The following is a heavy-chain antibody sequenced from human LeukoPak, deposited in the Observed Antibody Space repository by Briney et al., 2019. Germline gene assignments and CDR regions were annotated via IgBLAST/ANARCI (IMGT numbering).Heavy chain of an antibody. J-gene: IGHJ4*02. CDR2: IYYSGST. V-gene: IGHV4-59*01. CDR3: ARAGNYGSGSYLPDY. CDR1: GGSISSYY. D-gene: IGHD3-10*01. Sequence: SETLSLTCTVSGGSISSYYWSWIRQPPGKGLEWIGYIYYSGSTNYNPSLKSRVTISVDTSKNQFSLKLSSVTAADTAVYYCARAGNYGSGSYLPDYWGQGTPVTVSS.